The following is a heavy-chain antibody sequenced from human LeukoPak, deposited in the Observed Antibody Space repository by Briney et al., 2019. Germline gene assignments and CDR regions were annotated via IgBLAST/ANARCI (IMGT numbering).Heavy chain of an antibody. V-gene: IGHV1-8*01. Sequence: GASVKVSCKASGYTFTSYDINWVRQAPRHGLEWMGWMNPNSGNTGHAQKFQGRVTMTRSTSMSTAYMELSSLTSEDTAMYYCARGPSLHRKWVGGRWFDPWGQGTLVTVSS. J-gene: IGHJ5*02. CDR2: MNPNSGNT. CDR1: GYTFTSYD. CDR3: ARGPSLHRKWVGGRWFDP. D-gene: IGHD3-16*02.